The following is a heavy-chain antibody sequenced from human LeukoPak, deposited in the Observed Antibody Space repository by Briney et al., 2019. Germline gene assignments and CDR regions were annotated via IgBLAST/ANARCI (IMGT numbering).Heavy chain of an antibody. Sequence: GGSLRLSCAASGFTFSSYEMNWVREAPGRGLEWVSYISSSCSTIYYADSVRGRYTISRDNAKNSLYLQMNSLRAEDTAVYYCAELGITMIGGVWGKGTTVTISS. CDR3: AELGITMIGGV. CDR1: GFTFSSYE. CDR2: ISSSCSTI. J-gene: IGHJ6*04. D-gene: IGHD3-10*02. V-gene: IGHV3-48*03.